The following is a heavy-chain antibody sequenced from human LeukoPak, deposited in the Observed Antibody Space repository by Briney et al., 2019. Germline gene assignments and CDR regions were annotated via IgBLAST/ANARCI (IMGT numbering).Heavy chain of an antibody. CDR2: INEEGKNK. J-gene: IGHJ1*01. Sequence: GGSLRLSCAASGFTFSGSWMSWLRQAPGKGLEWVADINEEGKNKYYVDSVKGRFTISRDNAKNSPYLQMNSLRVEDTSIYYCARDMFIGGQGTLVTVAP. D-gene: IGHD3-10*02. CDR3: ARDMFI. CDR1: GFTFSGSW. V-gene: IGHV3-7*01.